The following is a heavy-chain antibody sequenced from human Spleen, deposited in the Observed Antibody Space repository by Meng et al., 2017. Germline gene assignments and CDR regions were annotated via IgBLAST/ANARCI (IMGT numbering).Heavy chain of an antibody. CDR3: ARGPTTMAHDFDY. CDR1: GGSFSDYC. D-gene: IGHD4-11*01. CDR2: INHSGST. J-gene: IGHJ4*02. Sequence: VPLHQGGAGLLKPSETLSLPCVVSGGSFSDYCWSWIRQPPGKGLEWIGEINHSGSTNYNPSLESRATISVDTSQNNLSLKLSSVTAADSAVYYCARGPTTMAHDFDYWGQGTLVTVSS. V-gene: IGHV4-34*01.